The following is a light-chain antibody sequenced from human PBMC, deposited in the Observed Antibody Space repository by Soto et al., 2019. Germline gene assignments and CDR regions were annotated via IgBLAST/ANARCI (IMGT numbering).Light chain of an antibody. V-gene: IGLV2-11*01. CDR2: DVT. Sequence: QSALTQPRSVSGSPGQSVTISCSGTSSDVGDSKYVSWYQQHPGKAPKLMIYDVTKRPSGVPDRFSGSKSGNTASLTISGLQAEDEADYSCCSYAGSYTVMFDGGTKLTVL. CDR3: CSYAGSYTVM. J-gene: IGLJ3*02. CDR1: SSDVGDSKY.